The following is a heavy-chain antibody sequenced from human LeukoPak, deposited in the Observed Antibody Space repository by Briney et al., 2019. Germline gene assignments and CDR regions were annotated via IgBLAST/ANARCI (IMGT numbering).Heavy chain of an antibody. CDR1: GFTFSSYG. CDR3: ARVSSSSMDV. J-gene: IGHJ6*04. D-gene: IGHD2/OR15-2a*01. CDR2: IGNDGKTT. Sequence: PGGSLRLSCAASGFTFSSYGTHWVRQAPGKGLEWVAVIGNDGKTTYYADSVKGRFAISRDNSKNTLYLQMNSLRAEDTAVYYCARVSSSSMDVWGKGTTVTVSS. V-gene: IGHV3-30*03.